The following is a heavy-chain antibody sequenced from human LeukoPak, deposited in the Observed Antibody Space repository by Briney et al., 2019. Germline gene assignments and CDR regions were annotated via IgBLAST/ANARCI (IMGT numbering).Heavy chain of an antibody. CDR2: IYYSGST. CDR3: AREQDLAGYLTFDY. Sequence: SQTLSLTCTVSGGSISSGGYYWSWIRQHPRKGLEWIGYIYYSGSTYYNPSLKSRVTISVDTSKNQFSLKLSSVTAADTAVYYCAREQDLAGYLTFDYWGQGTLVTVSS. CDR1: GGSISSGGYY. D-gene: IGHD3-9*01. V-gene: IGHV4-31*03. J-gene: IGHJ4*02.